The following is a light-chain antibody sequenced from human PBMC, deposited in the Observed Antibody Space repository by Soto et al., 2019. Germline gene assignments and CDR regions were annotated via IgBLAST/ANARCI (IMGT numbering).Light chain of an antibody. Sequence: QSVLTQPASVSGSPGQSITISCTGTSSDVGGYNYVSWYQQHPGKAPKLMIYDVSNRPSGVSNRFSGSKSGNTASLTISGLQAEDEADYYCSSYTSSSTLRVFGTGTKLTAL. V-gene: IGLV2-14*01. CDR2: DVS. CDR3: SSYTSSSTLRV. J-gene: IGLJ1*01. CDR1: SSDVGGYNY.